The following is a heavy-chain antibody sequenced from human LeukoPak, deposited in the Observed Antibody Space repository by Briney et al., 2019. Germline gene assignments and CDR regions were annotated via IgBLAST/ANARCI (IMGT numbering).Heavy chain of an antibody. V-gene: IGHV1-24*01. D-gene: IGHD1-26*01. CDR2: FDPEDGET. CDR3: VVGIAWELLLGYFDY. J-gene: IGHJ4*02. CDR1: GHTFTELS. Sequence: GASVKVSCKVSGHTFTELSMHWVRQAPGKGLEWMGGFDPEDGETIYVQKFQGRVTMTEDTSTHTAYMELSSLRSEDTAVYYCVVGIAWELLLGYFDYWGQGTLVTVSS.